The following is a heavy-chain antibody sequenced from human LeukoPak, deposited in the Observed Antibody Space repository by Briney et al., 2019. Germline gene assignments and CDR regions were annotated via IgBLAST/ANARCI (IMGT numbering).Heavy chain of an antibody. CDR1: GFTFSRYW. Sequence: PGGSLRLSCATSGFTFSRYWMHWVRQAPGEGLVWVSRINNDGSSTTYAGSVKGRFTISRDNAENTLYLQMNSLRAEDTAIYYCATTDATAAFDSWGQGTLVTVSS. J-gene: IGHJ4*02. D-gene: IGHD2-21*02. CDR2: INNDGSST. V-gene: IGHV3-74*01. CDR3: ATTDATAAFDS.